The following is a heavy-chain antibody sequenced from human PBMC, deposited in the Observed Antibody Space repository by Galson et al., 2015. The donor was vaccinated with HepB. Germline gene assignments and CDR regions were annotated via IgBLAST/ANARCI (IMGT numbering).Heavy chain of an antibody. V-gene: IGHV3-48*04. CDR3: ARASVIAAAGIDDY. D-gene: IGHD6-13*01. J-gene: IGHJ4*02. CDR2: ISSSSSTI. CDR1: GFTFSSYS. Sequence: SLRLSCAASGFTFSSYSMNWVRQAPGKGLEWVSYISSSSSTIYYADSVKGRFTISRDNAKNSLYLQMNSLRAEDTAVYYCARASVIAAAGIDDYWGQGTLVTVSS.